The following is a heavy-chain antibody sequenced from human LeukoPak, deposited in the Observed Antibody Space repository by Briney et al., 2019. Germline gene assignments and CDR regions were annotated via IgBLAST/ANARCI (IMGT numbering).Heavy chain of an antibody. CDR3: ARAIDYYDSSGYLFDY. D-gene: IGHD3-22*01. V-gene: IGHV1-2*02. J-gene: IGHJ4*02. CDR1: RYTFTGYY. Sequence: ASVKVSCKASRYTFTGYYMHWLRQAPGQGLEWMGWINPNNGGTNYPQRFQGRVTMTRDTSINTAYMEVSRLRSDDTAVYYCARAIDYYDSSGYLFDYWGQGTLVTVSS. CDR2: INPNNGGT.